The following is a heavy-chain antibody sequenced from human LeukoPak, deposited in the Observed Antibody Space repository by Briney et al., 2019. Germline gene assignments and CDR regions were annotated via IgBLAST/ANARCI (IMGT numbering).Heavy chain of an antibody. CDR3: AKSWFHYDILTGAPEY. D-gene: IGHD3-9*01. Sequence: PGGSLRLSCAASGFTFDDYSMRWVRQAPGKGLEWVSLISGDGGSTYYADSVKGRFTISRDNSKNSLYLQMNSLRTEDTALYYCAKSWFHYDILTGAPEYWGQGNLVTASS. CDR2: ISGDGGST. V-gene: IGHV3-43*02. CDR1: GFTFDDYS. J-gene: IGHJ4*02.